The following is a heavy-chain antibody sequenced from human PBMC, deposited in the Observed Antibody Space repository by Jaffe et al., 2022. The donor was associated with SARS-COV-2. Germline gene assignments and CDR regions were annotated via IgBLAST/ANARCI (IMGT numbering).Heavy chain of an antibody. Sequence: QVQLVQSGAEVKKPGASVKVSCKASGYTFTSYYMNWVRQAPGQGLEWMGIINPSGGTTNYAQKFQGRVTMTRDTSTSTVYMELSSLKSEDTAIYYCARGGYSDGGYWGQGTLVTVSS. CDR1: GYTFTSYY. J-gene: IGHJ4*02. V-gene: IGHV1-46*01. CDR2: INPSGGTT. D-gene: IGHD5-12*01. CDR3: ARGGYSDGGY.